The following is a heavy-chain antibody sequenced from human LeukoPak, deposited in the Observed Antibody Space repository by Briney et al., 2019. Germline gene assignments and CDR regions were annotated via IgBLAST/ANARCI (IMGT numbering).Heavy chain of an antibody. CDR1: GFTFSSYS. Sequence: GESLKISCAASGFTFSSYSMNWVRQAPGKGLEWVSYISSSSSTIYYADSVKGRFTISRDNAKNSLYLQMNSLRDEDTAVYYCARDIPPNSNYGGSGYWGQGTLVTVSS. CDR2: ISSSSSTI. CDR3: ARDIPPNSNYGGSGY. J-gene: IGHJ4*02. D-gene: IGHD4-11*01. V-gene: IGHV3-48*02.